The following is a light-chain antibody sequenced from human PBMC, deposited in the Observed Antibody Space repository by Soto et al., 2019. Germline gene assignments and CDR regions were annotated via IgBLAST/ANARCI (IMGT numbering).Light chain of an antibody. CDR3: QQYRSDSYT. Sequence: DIQMTQSPGTLSASVGDTVTFTCRASESISHWLAWYQVKPGKPPKLLIYDAFILERGVPSRLSGRGFRTDFTLTISSLEPDDFATYYCQQYRSDSYTFGPGTKLEI. V-gene: IGKV1-5*01. J-gene: IGKJ2*01. CDR2: DAF. CDR1: ESISHW.